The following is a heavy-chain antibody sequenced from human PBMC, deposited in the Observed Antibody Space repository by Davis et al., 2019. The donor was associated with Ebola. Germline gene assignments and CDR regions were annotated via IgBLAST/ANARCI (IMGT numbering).Heavy chain of an antibody. CDR2: IWYDGSNK. CDR1: GFTFSSYG. Sequence: GESLKISCAASGFTFSSYGMHWVRQAPGKGLEWVAVIWYDGSNKYYADSVKGRFTISRDNSKNTLYLQMNSLRAEDTAVYYCARDGKDYDFWSGSYYYYMDVWGKGTTVTVSS. J-gene: IGHJ6*03. D-gene: IGHD3-3*01. CDR3: ARDGKDYDFWSGSYYYYMDV. V-gene: IGHV3-33*01.